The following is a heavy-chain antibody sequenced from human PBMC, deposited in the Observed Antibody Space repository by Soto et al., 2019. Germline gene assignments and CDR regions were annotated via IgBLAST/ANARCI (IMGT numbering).Heavy chain of an antibody. D-gene: IGHD1-1*01. Sequence: QVHLVQSGAEVKKPGASVKVSCKGSGYAFTTYGITWVRQAPGRGLGWMGWISAHNGNTNHAQRLQGRVTVTRDTSTSTANMELRSLRSDDTAVYYCARGRYGDYWGQGALVTVSS. V-gene: IGHV1-18*01. J-gene: IGHJ4*02. CDR2: ISAHNGNT. CDR3: ARGRYGDY. CDR1: GYAFTTYG.